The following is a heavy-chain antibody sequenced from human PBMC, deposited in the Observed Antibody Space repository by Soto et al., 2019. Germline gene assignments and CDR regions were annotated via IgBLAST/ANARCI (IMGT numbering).Heavy chain of an antibody. CDR2: ISAYNGNI. Sequence: QVQLVQSGAEVKKPGASVKVSCKASGYTFTNYGISWVRQAPGQGLEWMGWISAYNGNINYAQKLQGRVTMTTDTSTSTADMEMRSLRSYDTAMYFCASSYCGGNCYTNLPLDYDSYCMAVWGQGTTVTVSS. D-gene: IGHD2-21*02. J-gene: IGHJ6*02. V-gene: IGHV1-18*01. CDR1: GYTFTNYG. CDR3: ASSYCGGNCYTNLPLDYDSYCMAV.